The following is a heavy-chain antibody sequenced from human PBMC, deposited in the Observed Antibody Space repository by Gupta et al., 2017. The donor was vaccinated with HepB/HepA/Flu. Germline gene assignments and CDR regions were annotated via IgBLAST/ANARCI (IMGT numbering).Heavy chain of an antibody. J-gene: IGHJ2*01. CDR3: ARGSWYFDL. V-gene: IGHV6-1*01. Sequence: QVQLQQSGTGLVKPSQAFSLTCAISGDSVPRNSSAWNWIRQYPSRGLEWLGRTYYRSKWYNDYAVSVKSRITINPDTSKNQFSLQLNAVTPEDTAVYYCARGSWYFDLWGRGTLVTVSS. CDR2: TYYRSKWYN. CDR1: GDSVPRNSSA.